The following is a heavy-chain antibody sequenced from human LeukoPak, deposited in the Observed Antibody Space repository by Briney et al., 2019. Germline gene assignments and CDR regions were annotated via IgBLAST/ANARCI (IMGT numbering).Heavy chain of an antibody. D-gene: IGHD6-19*01. CDR2: IYYSGST. Sequence: SETLSLTCTVPGVYISSYCWSWIRQPPGKGLEWIGYIYYSGSTIYNPSLKRRVTISVDTSKNQFSLKLSSVTAADTAVYYCARGWQHWLAPRYNWFDRWSQGTLVTVSS. J-gene: IGHJ5*02. V-gene: IGHV4-59*01. CDR3: ARGWQHWLAPRYNWFDR. CDR1: GVYISSYC.